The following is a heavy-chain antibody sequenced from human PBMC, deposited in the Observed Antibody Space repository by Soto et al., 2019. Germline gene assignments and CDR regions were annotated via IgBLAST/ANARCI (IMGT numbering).Heavy chain of an antibody. CDR3: AREKSRGSITIYTPTPGNYYYGMDV. J-gene: IGHJ6*02. V-gene: IGHV3-23*01. D-gene: IGHD3-9*01. CDR2: ISGSGGST. CDR1: GFTFSSYA. Sequence: GGSLRLSCAASGFTFSSYAMSWVRQAPGKGLEWVSAISGSGGSTYYADSVKGRFTISRDNSKNTLYLQMNSLRAEDTAVYYCAREKSRGSITIYTPTPGNYYYGMDVWGQGTTVTVAS.